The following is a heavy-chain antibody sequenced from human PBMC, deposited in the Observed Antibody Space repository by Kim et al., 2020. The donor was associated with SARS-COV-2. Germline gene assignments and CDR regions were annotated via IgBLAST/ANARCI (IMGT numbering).Heavy chain of an antibody. Sequence: ASVKVSCKASGYTFTSYAMNWVRQAPGQGLEWMGWINTNTGNPTYAQGFTGRFVFSLDTSVSTAYLQISSLKAEDTAVYYCALNYYGSGSYYRAYYYYGMDVWGQGTTVTVSS. J-gene: IGHJ6*02. V-gene: IGHV7-4-1*02. D-gene: IGHD3-10*01. CDR2: INTNTGNP. CDR1: GYTFTSYA. CDR3: ALNYYGSGSYYRAYYYYGMDV.